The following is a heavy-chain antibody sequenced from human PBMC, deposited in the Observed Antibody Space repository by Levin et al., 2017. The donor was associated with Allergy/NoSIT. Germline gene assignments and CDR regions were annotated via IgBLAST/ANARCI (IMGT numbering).Heavy chain of an antibody. Sequence: ASVSVSCKASGYTFTDYYLHWVRQAPGQGLEWMAMINPNDGSTTYPPKFRGRVTMTRYTSTSTVYMELSSLRSEDTAVYYCARGLQLWPLDYWGQGTLVTVSS. CDR1: GYTFTDYY. CDR3: ARGLQLWPLDY. CDR2: INPNDGST. J-gene: IGHJ4*02. V-gene: IGHV1-46*01. D-gene: IGHD5-18*01.